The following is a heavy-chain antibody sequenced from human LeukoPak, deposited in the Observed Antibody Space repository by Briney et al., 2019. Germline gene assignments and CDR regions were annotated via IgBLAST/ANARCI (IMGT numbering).Heavy chain of an antibody. V-gene: IGHV1-2*02. CDR3: ARRRSDYYVDS. CDR1: GYTFTDYY. J-gene: IGHJ4*02. D-gene: IGHD3-10*01. CDR2: IYPDSGGT. Sequence: ASVKVSCKPSGYTFTDYYMHWVRQAPGHGLEWMGWIYPDSGGTNYAQKFQGRVTMTRDTSISTAYMGLSRLRSDDTAVYYCARRRSDYYVDSWGQGTLVTVSS.